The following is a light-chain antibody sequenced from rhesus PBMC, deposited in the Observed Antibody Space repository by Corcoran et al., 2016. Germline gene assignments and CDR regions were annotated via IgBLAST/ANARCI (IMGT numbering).Light chain of an antibody. J-gene: IGKJ2*01. Sequence: DIQMTQSPSSLSASVGDKVTITCRASQGISSWLAWYQQTPGKAPKLLISKASSLQIGVPSRFSGIGAGTDFTLTISSLQSEDFATYYCLQYSSSPYSFGQGTKVEIK. CDR1: QGISSW. CDR2: KAS. CDR3: LQYSSSPYS. V-gene: IGKV1-22*01.